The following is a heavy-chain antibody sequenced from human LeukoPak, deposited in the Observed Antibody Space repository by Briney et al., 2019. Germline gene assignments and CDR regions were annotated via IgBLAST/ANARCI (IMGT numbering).Heavy chain of an antibody. CDR3: ARTDIVLSQQNFDY. CDR2: IYYSGST. CDR1: GGSISSYY. Sequence: SETLSLTCTVSGGSISSYYWSWIRQPPGKGLEWIGYIYYSGSTNHNPSLKSRVTISVDTSKNQFSLKLSSVTAADTAMYYCARTDIVLSQQNFDYWGQGTLVTVSS. V-gene: IGHV4-59*08. D-gene: IGHD2-8*01. J-gene: IGHJ4*02.